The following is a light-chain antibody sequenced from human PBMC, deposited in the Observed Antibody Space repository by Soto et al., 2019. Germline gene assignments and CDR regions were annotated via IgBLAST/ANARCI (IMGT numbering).Light chain of an antibody. V-gene: IGKV3-20*01. CDR1: QSVSSIY. CDR3: QHYDSSPEWT. Sequence: EIVLTQSPGTLSLSPGERATLSCRASQSVSSIYLAWYQQKPGQAPRLLIYGASSRATGIQDRFSGSGSGTDFTLTISRLEPEDFAVYYCQHYDSSPEWTFGQGTKVEIK. J-gene: IGKJ1*01. CDR2: GAS.